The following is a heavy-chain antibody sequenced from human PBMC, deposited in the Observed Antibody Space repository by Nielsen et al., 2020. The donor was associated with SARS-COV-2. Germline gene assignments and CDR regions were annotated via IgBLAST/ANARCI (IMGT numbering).Heavy chain of an antibody. D-gene: IGHD2-15*01. CDR3: ARDLSGGGRYYYYYYGMDV. J-gene: IGHJ6*02. V-gene: IGHV3-33*01. CDR1: GFTFSSYG. Sequence: GGSLRLSCAASGFTFSSYGMHWDRQAPGKGLEWVAVIWYDGSNKYYADSVKGRFTISRDYSKNTLYLQMNSLRAEDTAVYYCARDLSGGGRYYYYYYGMDVWGQGTTVTVSS. CDR2: IWYDGSNK.